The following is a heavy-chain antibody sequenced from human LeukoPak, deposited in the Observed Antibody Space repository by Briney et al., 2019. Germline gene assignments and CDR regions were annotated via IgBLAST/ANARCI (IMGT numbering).Heavy chain of an antibody. J-gene: IGHJ4*02. D-gene: IGHD3-22*01. CDR2: ISISSRYI. CDR3: GSAGYYGRSGYTYYFHY. CDR1: GFSFSSYS. Sequence: GGSLRLSCAASGFSFSSYSMNWVRQAPGKGLEWVSYISISSRYIYYADSLKGRFTISRDNAKSSLYLQMSSLRAEDTAVYYCGSAGYYGRSGYTYYFHYWGQGTVVTVSS. V-gene: IGHV3-21*01.